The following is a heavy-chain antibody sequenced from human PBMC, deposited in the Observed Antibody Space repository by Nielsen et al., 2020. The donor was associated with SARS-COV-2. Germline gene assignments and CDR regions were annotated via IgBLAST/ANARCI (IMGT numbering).Heavy chain of an antibody. CDR1: GGSISSYY. Sequence: SETLSLTCTVSGGSISSYYWGWIRQPPGKGLEWIGSIYYSGSTYYNPSLKSRVTISVDTSKNQFSLKLSSVTAADTAVYYCARYIVATIPTLDDAFDIWGQGTMVTVSS. CDR2: IYYSGST. D-gene: IGHD5-12*01. J-gene: IGHJ3*02. CDR3: ARYIVATIPTLDDAFDI. V-gene: IGHV4-39*01.